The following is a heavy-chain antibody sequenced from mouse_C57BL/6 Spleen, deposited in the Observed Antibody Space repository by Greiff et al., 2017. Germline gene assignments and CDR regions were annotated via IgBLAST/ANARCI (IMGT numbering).Heavy chain of an antibody. J-gene: IGHJ3*01. D-gene: IGHD3-1*01. CDR1: GYSITSGYY. Sequence: ESGPGLVKPSQSLSLTCSVTGYSITSGYYWNWIRQFPGNKLEWMGYISYDGSNNYNPSLKNRISITRDTSKNQFFLKLNSVTTEDTATYYCARRGGSSWFAYWGQGTLVTGSA. CDR2: ISYDGSN. V-gene: IGHV3-6*01. CDR3: ARRGGSSWFAY.